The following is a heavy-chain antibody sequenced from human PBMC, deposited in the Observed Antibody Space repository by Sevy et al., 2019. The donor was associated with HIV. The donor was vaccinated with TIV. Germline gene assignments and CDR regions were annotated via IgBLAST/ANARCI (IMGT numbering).Heavy chain of an antibody. CDR2: ISGSGGST. J-gene: IGHJ6*02. D-gene: IGHD6-19*01. Sequence: GGSLRLSCAASGFTFSSYAMSWVRQAPGKGLEWVSAISGSGGSTYYADSVKGRFTISRDNSKNTLYLQMNSLRAEDTAVYYCAKVRAKIAVAARPTYYYYYGMDVWGQGTTVTVSS. CDR1: GFTFSSYA. CDR3: AKVRAKIAVAARPTYYYYYGMDV. V-gene: IGHV3-23*01.